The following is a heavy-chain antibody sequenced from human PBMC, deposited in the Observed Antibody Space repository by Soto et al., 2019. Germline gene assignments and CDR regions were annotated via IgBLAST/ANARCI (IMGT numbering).Heavy chain of an antibody. CDR1: GGSFSGYY. J-gene: IGHJ5*02. CDR3: ARAKNTMVRGVIRFNWFDP. CDR2: INHSGST. V-gene: IGHV4-34*01. Sequence: SETLSLTCAVYGGSFSGYYWSWIRQPPGKGLEWIGEINHSGSTNYNPSLKSRVTISVDTSKNQFSLKLSSVTAADTAVYYCARAKNTMVRGVIRFNWFDPWGQGTPVTVSS. D-gene: IGHD3-10*01.